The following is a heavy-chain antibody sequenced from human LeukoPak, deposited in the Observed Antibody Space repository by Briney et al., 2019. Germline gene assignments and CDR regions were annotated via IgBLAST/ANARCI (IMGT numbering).Heavy chain of an antibody. CDR1: GGSISSGGYC. Sequence: SQTLSLTCTVSGGSISSGGYCWSWIRQHPGKGLEWIGYIYYSGSTYYNPSLKSRVTISVDTSKNQFSLKLSSVTAADTAVYYCARAIPTGGMDVWGKGTTVTVSS. CDR2: IYYSGST. V-gene: IGHV4-31*03. D-gene: IGHD4-17*01. CDR3: ARAIPTGGMDV. J-gene: IGHJ6*04.